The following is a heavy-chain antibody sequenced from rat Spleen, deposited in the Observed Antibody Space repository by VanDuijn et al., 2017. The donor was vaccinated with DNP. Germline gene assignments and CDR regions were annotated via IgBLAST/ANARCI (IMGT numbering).Heavy chain of an antibody. V-gene: IGHV3-1*01. CDR2: ISYSGST. CDR3: GRWGDYVDY. J-gene: IGHJ2*01. CDR1: GFSITSTY. Sequence: EVQLQESGPGLLKPSQSLSLTCSVTGFSITSTYWGWIRKFPGNKMERIGHISYSGSTSYNPSLKSRISITRATSKNRFFLQLNSVTSEGAGRYYCGRWGDYVDYWGQGVMVTVSS.